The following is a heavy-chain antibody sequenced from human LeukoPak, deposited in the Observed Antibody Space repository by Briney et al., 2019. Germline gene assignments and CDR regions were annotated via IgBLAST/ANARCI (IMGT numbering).Heavy chain of an antibody. J-gene: IGHJ6*03. Sequence: PSETLSLTCTLSGGTLTSSTYFWGWIRQPPGKGLEWIGSISYSGATYYNPSLKSRVSMSVHTSKNQFSLKLSSVTAADTAVYYCARDGFYYHYYMDVWGEGTTVTVSS. D-gene: IGHD1-14*01. CDR2: ISYSGAT. CDR1: GGTLTSSTYF. CDR3: ARDGFYYHYYMDV. V-gene: IGHV4-39*07.